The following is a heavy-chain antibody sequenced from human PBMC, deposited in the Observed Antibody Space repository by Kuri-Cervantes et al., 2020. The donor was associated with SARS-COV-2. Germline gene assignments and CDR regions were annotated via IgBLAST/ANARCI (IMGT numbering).Heavy chain of an antibody. V-gene: IGHV4-38-2*01. D-gene: IGHD3-10*01. Sequence: SETLSLTCAVYGGSFSGYYWGWIRQLPGKGLEWIGSIYHSGSTYYNPSLKSRVTISVDTSKNQFSLKLSSVTAADTAVYYCVVARDYYYGSGSYPSFDYWGQGTLVTVSS. CDR2: IYHSGST. CDR3: VVARDYYYGSGSYPSFDY. CDR1: GGSFSGYY. J-gene: IGHJ4*02.